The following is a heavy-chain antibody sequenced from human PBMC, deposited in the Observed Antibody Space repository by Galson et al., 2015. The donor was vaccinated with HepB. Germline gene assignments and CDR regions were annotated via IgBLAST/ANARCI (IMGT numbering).Heavy chain of an antibody. V-gene: IGHV1-69*10. CDR1: GGTFSSYA. CDR3: ASGSGSYSKWFDP. CDR2: IIPILGIA. Sequence: SVKVSCKASGGTFSSYAISWVRQAPGQGLEWMGGIIPILGIANYAQKFQGRVTITADKSTSTAYMELSSLRSEDTAVYYCASGSGSYSKWFDPWGQGTLVTVSS. D-gene: IGHD3-10*01. J-gene: IGHJ5*02.